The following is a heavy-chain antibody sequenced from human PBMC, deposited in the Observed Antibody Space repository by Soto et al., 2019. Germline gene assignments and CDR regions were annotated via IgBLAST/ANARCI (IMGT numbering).Heavy chain of an antibody. CDR1: GASITSSSY. CDR2: FSLSGTT. V-gene: IGHV4-4*07. J-gene: IGHJ4*02. Sequence: PSETLSLTCTVSGASITSSSYWSWIRQPAGKGLECIGRFSLSGTTNYNPSLRSRVTMSADVSKNQFSLRLTSVTAADTALYYCARGMTPPGAPAWYYFDSWGQGTLVTVSS. CDR3: ARGMTPPGAPAWYYFDS. D-gene: IGHD2-8*02.